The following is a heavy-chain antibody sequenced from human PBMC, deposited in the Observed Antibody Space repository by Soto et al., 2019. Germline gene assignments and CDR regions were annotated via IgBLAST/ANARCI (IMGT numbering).Heavy chain of an antibody. D-gene: IGHD5-18*01. V-gene: IGHV3-30*03. CDR2: ISYDGSLQ. CDR1: GSAFSSYG. CDR3: VSDRGYGHASVPYS. J-gene: IGHJ4*02. Sequence: QAKLVESGGGVVQPGRSLRLSCAASGSAFSSYGMHWVRQAPGTGLEWVAVISYDGSLQHYADSVKGRFTISRGNSKNMVLLQISSLRAEDTAVYYCVSDRGYGHASVPYSWGQGTLVSVSS.